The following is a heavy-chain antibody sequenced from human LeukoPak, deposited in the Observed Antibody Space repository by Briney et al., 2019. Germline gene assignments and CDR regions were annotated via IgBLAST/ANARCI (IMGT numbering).Heavy chain of an antibody. D-gene: IGHD3-3*01. CDR2: IYPGDSDT. CDR1: GYSFTSYW. V-gene: IGHV5-51*01. J-gene: IGHJ4*02. CDR3: ARLTYYDFWSGYSTGFDY. Sequence: GESLKISCKGSGYSFTSYWIGWVRQMPGKGLEWMGIIYPGDSDTRYSPSFQGQVTISADKSISTAYLQWSSLKASDTAMYYRARLTYYDFWSGYSTGFDYWGQGTLVTVSS.